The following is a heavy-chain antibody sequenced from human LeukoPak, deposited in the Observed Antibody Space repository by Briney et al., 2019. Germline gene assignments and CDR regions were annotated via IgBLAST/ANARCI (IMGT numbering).Heavy chain of an antibody. CDR3: ASRGSHTTVLDY. J-gene: IGHJ4*02. V-gene: IGHV1-2*02. D-gene: IGHD3-16*01. CDR1: GYTFTGYY. CDR2: INPNSGDT. Sequence: ASVKVSCKASGYTFTGYYMHWVRQAPGRGLEWMGWINPNSGDTNYAQKFQGRVSMTRDTSISTAYMELSRLRSDDTAVYYCASRGSHTTVLDYWGQGTLVTVSS.